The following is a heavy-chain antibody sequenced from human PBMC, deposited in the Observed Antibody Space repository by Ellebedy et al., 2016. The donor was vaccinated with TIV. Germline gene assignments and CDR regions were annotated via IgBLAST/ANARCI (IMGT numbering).Heavy chain of an antibody. CDR2: IIPIFGTA. V-gene: IGHV1-69*13. Sequence: SVKVSXKASGGTFSSYAISWVRQAPGQGLEWMGGIIPIFGTANYAQKFQGRVTITADESTSTAYMELSSLRSEDTAVYYCARGGPVGATRWDYYYYGMDVWGQGTTVTVSS. J-gene: IGHJ6*02. D-gene: IGHD1-26*01. CDR1: GGTFSSYA. CDR3: ARGGPVGATRWDYYYYGMDV.